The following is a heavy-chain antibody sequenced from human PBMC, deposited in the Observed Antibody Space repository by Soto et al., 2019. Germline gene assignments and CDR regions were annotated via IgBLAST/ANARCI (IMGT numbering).Heavy chain of an antibody. D-gene: IGHD3-22*01. J-gene: IGHJ4*02. V-gene: IGHV3-30*18. CDR2: ISFDGSNK. CDR1: GSTFSNYG. CDR3: AKVDSSAYFPFDY. Sequence: QVPRVEAGGGVVQPGTSRRLSCAASGSTFSNYGMHWVRQATGKGLEWMAVISFDGSNKYYADSVKGRFPISRDNSKSPMYLQMNSLRAEDTAVYYCAKVDSSAYFPFDYWGQVTLVTVAS.